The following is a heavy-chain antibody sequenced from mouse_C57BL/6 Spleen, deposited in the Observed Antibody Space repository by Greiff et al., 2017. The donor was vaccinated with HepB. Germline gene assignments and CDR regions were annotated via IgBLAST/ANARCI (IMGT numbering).Heavy chain of an antibody. CDR3: ARGIGGAMDY. CDR1: GYTFTSYW. J-gene: IGHJ4*01. Sequence: VQLQQPGAELVRPGTSVKLSCKASGYTFTSYWMHWVKQRPGQGLEWIGVIDPSDSYTNYNQKFKGKATLTVDTSSSTAYMQLSSLTSEDSAVYYCARGIGGAMDYWGQGTSVTVSS. CDR2: IDPSDSYT. V-gene: IGHV1-59*01.